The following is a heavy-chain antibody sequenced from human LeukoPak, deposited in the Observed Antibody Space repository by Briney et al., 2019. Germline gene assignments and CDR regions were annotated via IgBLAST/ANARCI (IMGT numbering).Heavy chain of an antibody. CDR2: ISGSGGST. J-gene: IGHJ4*02. CDR3: AKDMGRWFGELTYFDY. D-gene: IGHD3-10*01. V-gene: IGHV3-23*01. CDR1: GFTFSGYA. Sequence: GGSLRLSCAASGFTFSGYAMSWVRQAPGKGLEWVSAISGSGGSTYYADSVKGRFTISRDNSKNTLYLQMNSLRAEGTAVYYCAKDMGRWFGELTYFDYWGQGTLVTVSS.